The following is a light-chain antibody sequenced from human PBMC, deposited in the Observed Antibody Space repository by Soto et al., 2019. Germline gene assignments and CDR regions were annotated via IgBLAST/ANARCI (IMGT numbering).Light chain of an antibody. CDR1: QSVSRS. CDR3: QQYNNWPPFT. CDR2: GAS. V-gene: IGKV3-15*01. J-gene: IGKJ3*01. Sequence: EIVMTQSPATLSVSPGERVTLSYRASQSVSRSLAWYQQKPGQAPRLLIYGASTRATGIPARFSGSGSGTEFTLTISRLQSEDFAVYYCQQYNNWPPFTFGPGTKVDSK.